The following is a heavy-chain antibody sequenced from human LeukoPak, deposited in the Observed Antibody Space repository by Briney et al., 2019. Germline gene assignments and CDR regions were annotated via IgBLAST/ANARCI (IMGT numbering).Heavy chain of an antibody. J-gene: IGHJ6*02. D-gene: IGHD3-10*01. CDR2: INPNSGGT. CDR3: ARDHYYYGLGTYSQGYGMDV. V-gene: IGHV1-2*02. Sequence: ASVKVSCKASGYTFNGYYMHWVRQAPGQGLEWMGWINPNSGGTNYAQKFQGRVTMTRDTSISTAYMELSRLRSDDTAVYYCARDHYYYGLGTYSQGYGMDVWGQGTTVTVSS. CDR1: GYTFNGYY.